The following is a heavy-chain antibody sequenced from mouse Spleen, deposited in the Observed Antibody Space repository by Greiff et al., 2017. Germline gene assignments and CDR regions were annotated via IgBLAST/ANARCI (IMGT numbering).Heavy chain of an antibody. CDR3: ARLVGRGAMDY. CDR1: GYSFTGYF. Sequence: EVQLQQSGPELVKPGASVKISCKASGYSFTGYFMNWVMQSHGKSLEWIGRINPYNGDTFYNQKFKGKATLTVDKSSSTAHMELRSLASEDSAVYYCARLVGRGAMDYWGQGTSVTVSS. D-gene: IGHD1-1*02. J-gene: IGHJ4*01. CDR2: INPYNGDT. V-gene: IGHV1-20*02.